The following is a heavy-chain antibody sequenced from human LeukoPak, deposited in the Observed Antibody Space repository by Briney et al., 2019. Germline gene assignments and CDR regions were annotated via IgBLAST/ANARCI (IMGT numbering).Heavy chain of an antibody. V-gene: IGHV3-43*02. J-gene: IGHJ4*02. Sequence: PGGSLRLSCAASGFTFDDYVMHCVRQAPGKGLEWVSFISGDGGATYYADSAKGRFTISRDNGRKSLYLQMHSLRTEDTALYYCAKGGYTYGGRLFDYWGQGTLVTVSS. CDR2: ISGDGGAT. CDR1: GFTFDDYV. CDR3: AKGGYTYGGRLFDY. D-gene: IGHD5-18*01.